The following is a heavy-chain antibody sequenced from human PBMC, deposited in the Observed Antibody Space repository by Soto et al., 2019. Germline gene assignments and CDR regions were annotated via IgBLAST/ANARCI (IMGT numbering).Heavy chain of an antibody. CDR3: AKGETIGPFDY. CDR1: GFTFSTYW. Sequence: GGSLRLSCAASGFTFSTYWMNWVRQAPGKGLEWVANIKQDGSEKYYVDSVKGRFTISRDNAKNSPYLQMNSLRAEDTALYYCAKGETIGPFDYWGQGTLVTVSS. CDR2: IKQDGSEK. D-gene: IGHD1-7*01. J-gene: IGHJ4*02. V-gene: IGHV3-7*05.